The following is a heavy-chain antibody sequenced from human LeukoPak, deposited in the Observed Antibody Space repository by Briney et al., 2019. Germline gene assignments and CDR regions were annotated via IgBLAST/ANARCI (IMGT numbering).Heavy chain of an antibody. D-gene: IGHD5-24*01. Sequence: SGPTLVNPTQTLTLNCTFSGFSLSTRGVGVGWIRQPPGKALEWLALISWNDDKRYSPSLKSRLTITKDTSKNQMVLTMTNTDPENTATYFCGHRGERSKPLYWGQGTLVTVPS. J-gene: IGHJ4*02. CDR2: ISWNDDK. V-gene: IGHV2-5*01. CDR3: GHRGERSKPLY. CDR1: GFSLSTRGVG.